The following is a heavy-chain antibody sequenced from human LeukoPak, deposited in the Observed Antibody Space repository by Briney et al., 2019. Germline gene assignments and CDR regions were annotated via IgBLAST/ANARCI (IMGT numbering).Heavy chain of an antibody. CDR3: ARAFDCGGDCYHAFDY. V-gene: IGHV3-11*01. J-gene: IGHJ4*02. CDR2: ISSSGSTI. CDR1: GFTVSSNY. D-gene: IGHD2-21*02. Sequence: GGSLRLSCAASGFTVSSNYMSWVRQAPGKGLEWVSYISSSGSTIYYADSVKGRFTISRDNAKNSLYLQMNSLRAEDTAVYYCARAFDCGGDCYHAFDYWGQGTLVTVSS.